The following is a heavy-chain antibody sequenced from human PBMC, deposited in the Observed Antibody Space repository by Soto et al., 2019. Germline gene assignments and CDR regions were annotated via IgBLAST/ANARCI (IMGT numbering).Heavy chain of an antibody. CDR2: INAGNGNT. CDR3: AREKGELWCGELLPQRYWYFDL. D-gene: IGHD3-10*01. Sequence: GASVKVSCKASGYTFTSYAMHWVRQAPGQRLEWMGWINAGNGNTKYSQKFQGRVTITRNTSASTAYMELSSLRSEDTAVYYCAREKGELWCGELLPQRYWYFDLWGRGTLVTVSS. J-gene: IGHJ2*01. CDR1: GYTFTSYA. V-gene: IGHV1-3*01.